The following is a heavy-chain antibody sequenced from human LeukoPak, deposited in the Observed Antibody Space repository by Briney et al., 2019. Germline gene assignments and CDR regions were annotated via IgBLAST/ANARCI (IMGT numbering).Heavy chain of an antibody. D-gene: IGHD1-26*01. V-gene: IGHV4-59*08. J-gene: IGHJ4*02. CDR1: GGSISRYY. Sequence: PSETLSLTCTVSGGSISRYYWSWIRQPPGKGLEWIGYIYSAGSTNSNPSLKSRITISVDTSRDKFSLRLTSVTAADTAVYYCARHESAVGALFYWGQGSLVTVSS. CDR3: ARHESAVGALFY. CDR2: IYSAGST.